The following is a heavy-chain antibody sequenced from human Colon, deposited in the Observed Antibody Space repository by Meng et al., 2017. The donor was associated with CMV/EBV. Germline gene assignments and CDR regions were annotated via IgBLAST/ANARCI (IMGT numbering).Heavy chain of an antibody. J-gene: IGHJ5*02. CDR1: GFTFSRFS. Sequence: GGSLRLSCAASGFTFSRFSMNWLRQAPGKGLEWVSWISSSSSSIYYPDSVRGRFTISRDDAKNSLYLHMNSLRAEDTAVYYCARDSNDYSDYAHWFDAWGQGTLVTVSS. V-gene: IGHV3-21*01. CDR2: ISSSSSSI. CDR3: ARDSNDYSDYAHWFDA. D-gene: IGHD4-11*01.